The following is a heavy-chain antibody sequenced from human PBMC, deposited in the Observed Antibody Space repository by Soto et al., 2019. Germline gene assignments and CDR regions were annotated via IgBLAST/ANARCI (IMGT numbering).Heavy chain of an antibody. V-gene: IGHV1-3*05. CDR1: GYTFTSYT. J-gene: IGHJ3*02. CDR2: IDAGNGNT. Sequence: QVQLVQSGAEEEKPGASVKVSCKASGYTFTSYTMHWVRQAPGQRLEWMGCIDAGNGNTKYSQQFQGRVTITRDTSASTMYMELSSLRSEDTAVYYCAREVRRAWRGAFDIWGPGTMVTVSS. D-gene: IGHD3-10*01. CDR3: AREVRRAWRGAFDI.